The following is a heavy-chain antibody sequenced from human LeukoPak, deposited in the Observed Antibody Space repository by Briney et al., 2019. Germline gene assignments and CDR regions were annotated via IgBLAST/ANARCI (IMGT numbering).Heavy chain of an antibody. D-gene: IGHD1-26*01. V-gene: IGHV3-53*01. Sequence: SGGSLRLSCAASGFTVSSNYMTWVRQAPGKGLEWVSVIYSGGNTYYADSVKGRFIISRDNSKNTLDLQMNSLRAEDTAMYYCARGVGADYWGQGTLVTVSS. CDR1: GFTVSSNY. CDR3: ARGVGADY. J-gene: IGHJ4*02. CDR2: IYSGGNT.